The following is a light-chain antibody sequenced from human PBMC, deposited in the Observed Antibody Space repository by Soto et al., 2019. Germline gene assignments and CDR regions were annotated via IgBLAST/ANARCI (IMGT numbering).Light chain of an antibody. CDR3: HQRYIWPPLT. Sequence: EIVLTQSPATLSLSPGERATLSCRASQSVENYLAWFQQKRGQAPRLLIYDTSNRAAGIPDRFSDSGSGTDFTLTISSLEPEDFAVYYCHQRYIWPPLTFGGGTKVEIK. V-gene: IGKV3-11*01. CDR1: QSVENY. J-gene: IGKJ4*01. CDR2: DTS.